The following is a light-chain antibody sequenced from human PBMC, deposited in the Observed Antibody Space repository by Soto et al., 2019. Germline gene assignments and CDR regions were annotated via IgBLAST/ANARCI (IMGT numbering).Light chain of an antibody. CDR2: EVN. V-gene: IGLV2-8*01. CDR1: SSDVGAYGY. Sequence: QSALTQPPSASGSPGQSVTISCAGTSSDVGAYGYVSWYQQYPGKAPKLVIYEVNKRPSGVPDRFSGSKSGNTASLTVSGLQAEDEADYYCASYAGSSSVFGTGTKLTVL. J-gene: IGLJ1*01. CDR3: ASYAGSSSV.